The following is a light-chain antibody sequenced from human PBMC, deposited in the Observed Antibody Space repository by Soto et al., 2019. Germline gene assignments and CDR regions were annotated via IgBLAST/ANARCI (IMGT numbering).Light chain of an antibody. CDR2: GAS. J-gene: IGKJ5*01. CDR3: QQYNNWPPIT. V-gene: IGKV3-15*01. CDR1: QTVSSN. Sequence: EIFMTQSPSTLSVSPLELATLSCTGSQTVSSNLAWYQQKPGQAPRLLLYGASTRATGIPARFSGSGSGTEFTLTISSLQSEDFAVYYCQQYNNWPPITFGQGTRLEIK.